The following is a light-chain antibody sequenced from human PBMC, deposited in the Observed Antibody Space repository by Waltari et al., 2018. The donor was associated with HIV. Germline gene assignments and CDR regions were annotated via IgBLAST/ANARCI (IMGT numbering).Light chain of an antibody. J-gene: IGLJ2*01. CDR3: TSYTGSTNLL. CDR1: TSAVHGYAY. CDR2: EFT. Sequence: QSALTQPPSASGSPGQSVTISCTGPTSAVHGYAYVSWYQHHPGKAPTLIIYEFTKRPSGVPDRFSGSKSDYTASLTVSGLQAEDEADYYCTSYTGSTNLLFGGGTKLTVL. V-gene: IGLV2-8*01.